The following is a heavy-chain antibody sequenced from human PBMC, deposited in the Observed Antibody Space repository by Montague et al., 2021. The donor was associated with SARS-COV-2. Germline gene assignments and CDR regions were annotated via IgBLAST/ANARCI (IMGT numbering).Heavy chain of an antibody. D-gene: IGHD5-24*01. CDR3: ARDVAMAYHHYGMDV. Sequence: SLRLSCAASGFSFSDYYMSWIRQAPGKGLEWLSYISSSSTYTNYADSVKGRFTISRDNAKNSLYLQMNSLRAEDTAVYYCARDVAMAYHHYGMDVWGQGTTVTVSS. CDR2: ISSSSTYT. J-gene: IGHJ6*02. V-gene: IGHV3-11*06. CDR1: GFSFSDYY.